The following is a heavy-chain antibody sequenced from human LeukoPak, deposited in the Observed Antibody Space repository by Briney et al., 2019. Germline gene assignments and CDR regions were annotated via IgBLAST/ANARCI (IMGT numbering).Heavy chain of an antibody. CDR1: GFTFSSYA. Sequence: GGSLRLSCAASGFTFSSYAMSWVRQAPGKGLEWVSAISGSGGSTYYADSAKGRFTISRDNSKNTLYLQMNSLRAEDTAVYYCAKSSLDFSPIKQWLVSFDYWGQGTLVTVSS. D-gene: IGHD6-19*01. CDR2: ISGSGGST. CDR3: AKSSLDFSPIKQWLVSFDY. J-gene: IGHJ4*02. V-gene: IGHV3-23*01.